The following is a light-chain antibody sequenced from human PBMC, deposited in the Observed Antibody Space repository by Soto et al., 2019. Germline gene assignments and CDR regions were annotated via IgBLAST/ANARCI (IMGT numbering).Light chain of an antibody. CDR1: QSVLYSSNNKNY. CDR2: WAS. Sequence: DIVMTQSPDSLAVSLGERATINCKSSQSVLYSSNNKNYLAWYQQKSGQPPKLPIYWASTRESGVPDRFSGSGSGTDFSLTISSLQAEDVAVYYCQQYYNIPITFGQGTRLEIK. J-gene: IGKJ5*01. CDR3: QQYYNIPIT. V-gene: IGKV4-1*01.